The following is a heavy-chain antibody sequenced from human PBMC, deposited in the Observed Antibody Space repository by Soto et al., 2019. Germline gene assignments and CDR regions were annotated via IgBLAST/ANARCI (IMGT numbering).Heavy chain of an antibody. D-gene: IGHD2-15*01. CDR3: ARDLDTVAHGMDV. Sequence: SETLSLTCTVSGGSISSYYWSWIRQPPGKGLEWIGYIYYSGSTNYNPSLKSRVTISVDTSKNQFSLKLSSVTAADTAVYHCARDLDTVAHGMDVWGQGTTVTVSS. J-gene: IGHJ6*02. CDR2: IYYSGST. CDR1: GGSISSYY. V-gene: IGHV4-59*12.